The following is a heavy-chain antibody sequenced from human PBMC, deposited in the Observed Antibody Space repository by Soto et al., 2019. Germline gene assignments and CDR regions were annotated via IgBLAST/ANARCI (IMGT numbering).Heavy chain of an antibody. CDR2: IIPIFGTA. CDR1: GGTFSSYA. Sequence: ASVKVSCKASGGTFSSYAISWVRQAPGQGLEWMGGIIPIFGTANYAQKFQGRVTITADESTSTAYMELSSLRSEDTAVYYCARENSKWGEANWFDPWGQGTLVTVSS. CDR3: ARENSKWGEANWFDP. J-gene: IGHJ5*02. V-gene: IGHV1-69*13. D-gene: IGHD7-27*01.